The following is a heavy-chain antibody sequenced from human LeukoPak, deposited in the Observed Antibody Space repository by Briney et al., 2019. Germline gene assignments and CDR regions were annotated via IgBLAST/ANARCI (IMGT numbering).Heavy chain of an antibody. CDR1: GFTFSSYG. CDR3: AKEYYYDSSGYALKYFDY. CDR2: ISYDGSNK. D-gene: IGHD3-22*01. J-gene: IGHJ4*02. Sequence: GGSLRLSCAASGFTFSSYGMHWVRQAPGKGLEWVAVISYDGSNKYYADSVKGRFTISRDNSKNTLYLQMNSLRAEDTAVYYCAKEYYYDSSGYALKYFDYWGQGTLVTVSS. V-gene: IGHV3-30*18.